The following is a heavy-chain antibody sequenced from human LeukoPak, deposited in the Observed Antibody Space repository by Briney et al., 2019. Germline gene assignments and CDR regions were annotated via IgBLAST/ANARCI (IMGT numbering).Heavy chain of an antibody. CDR2: ISSSSSTI. CDR3: AKRVEYSSSSGSYMDV. Sequence: PGGSLRLSCAASGFTFSSYEMNWVRQAPGKGLEWVSYISSSSSTIYYADSVKGRFTISRDNAKNSLYLQMNSLRAEDTAVYYCAKRVEYSSSSGSYMDVWGKGTTVTVSS. CDR1: GFTFSSYE. J-gene: IGHJ6*03. V-gene: IGHV3-48*03. D-gene: IGHD6-6*01.